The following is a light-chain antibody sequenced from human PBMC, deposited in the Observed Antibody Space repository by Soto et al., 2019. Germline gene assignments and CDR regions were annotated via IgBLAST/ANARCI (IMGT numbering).Light chain of an antibody. CDR1: QSVSSY. V-gene: IGKV3-20*01. Sequence: EIVFTQSPATLSLSPGERATLSCRASQSVSSYLAWYQQKPGQAPRLLIYGASSRATGIPDRFSGSGSGTDFTLTISRLEPEDFAVYYCHQYDSWTFGQGTKVDIK. CDR2: GAS. CDR3: HQYDSWT. J-gene: IGKJ1*01.